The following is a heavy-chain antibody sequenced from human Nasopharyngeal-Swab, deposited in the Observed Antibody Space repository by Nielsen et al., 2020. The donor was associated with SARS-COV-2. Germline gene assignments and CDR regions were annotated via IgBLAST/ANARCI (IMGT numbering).Heavy chain of an antibody. CDR2: IYYSGST. CDR1: GGSISSSSYY. J-gene: IGHJ4*02. Sequence: SETLSLTCTVSGGSISSSSYYWGWIRQPPGKGLEWIGSIYYSGSTYYNPSLKSRVTISADTSKNQFSLKLSSVTAADTAVYYCARHGAGADYWGQGTLVTVSS. D-gene: IGHD6-19*01. V-gene: IGHV4-39*01. CDR3: ARHGAGADY.